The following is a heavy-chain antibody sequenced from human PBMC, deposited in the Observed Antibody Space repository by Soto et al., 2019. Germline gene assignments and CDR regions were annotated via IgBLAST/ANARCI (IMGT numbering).Heavy chain of an antibody. CDR1: GYTFTSYA. CDR3: PTDFDYYDSRAYFDY. D-gene: IGHD3-22*01. Sequence: ASVKVSGKASGYTFTSYAMHWVRQAPGQRLEWMGWINAGNCNTKYSQNFQGRVTITRETSASTTYMELSSLRSEDTAVYYCPTDFDYYDSRAYFDYWRQGTLVTVSS. CDR2: INAGNCNT. V-gene: IGHV1-3*01. J-gene: IGHJ4*02.